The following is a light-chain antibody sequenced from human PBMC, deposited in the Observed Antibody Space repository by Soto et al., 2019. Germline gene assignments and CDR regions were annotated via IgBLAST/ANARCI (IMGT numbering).Light chain of an antibody. CDR1: SSDVGGYNY. J-gene: IGLJ1*01. CDR2: EVS. Sequence: SVLPQAPSGSGSPGQSVTISCTGTSSDVGGYNYVSWYQQHPGKAPKLMIYEVSKRPSGVPGRFSGSKSGNTASLTVSGLQAEDEADYYCSSFAGSNNYVFGIGTKVTVL. CDR3: SSFAGSNNYV. V-gene: IGLV2-8*01.